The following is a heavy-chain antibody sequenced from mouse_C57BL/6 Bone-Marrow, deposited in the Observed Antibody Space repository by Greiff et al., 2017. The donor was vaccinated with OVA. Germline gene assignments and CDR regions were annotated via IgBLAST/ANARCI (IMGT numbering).Heavy chain of an antibody. CDR2: IDPEDGET. J-gene: IGHJ3*01. D-gene: IGHD1-1*01. Sequence: EVKLMESGAELVKPGASVKLSCTASGFNIKDYYMHWVKQRTEQGLEWIGRIDPEDGETKYAPKFQGKATITADTSSHTAYLQLSSLTSEDTAVYYCATWGSSYVSWFAYWGQGTLVTVSA. CDR3: ATWGSSYVSWFAY. CDR1: GFNIKDYY. V-gene: IGHV14-2*01.